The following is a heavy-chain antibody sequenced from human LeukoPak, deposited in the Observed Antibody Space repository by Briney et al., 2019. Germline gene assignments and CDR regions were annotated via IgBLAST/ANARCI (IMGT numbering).Heavy chain of an antibody. CDR1: GFTVSSNY. CDR3: ARQDTAMAPFVY. Sequence: GGSLRLSCAASGFTVSSNYMSWVRQAPGKGLEWVSVIYSGGSTYYADSVKGRFTISRDNSKNTLYLQMNSLRAEDTAVYYCARQDTAMAPFVYWGQGTLATVSS. CDR2: IYSGGST. D-gene: IGHD5-18*01. V-gene: IGHV3-53*01. J-gene: IGHJ4*02.